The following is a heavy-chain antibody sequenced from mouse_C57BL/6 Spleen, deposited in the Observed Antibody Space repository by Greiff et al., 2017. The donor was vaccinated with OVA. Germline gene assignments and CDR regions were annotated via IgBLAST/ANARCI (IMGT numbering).Heavy chain of an antibody. CDR1: GFTFSSYA. V-gene: IGHV5-4*03. CDR2: ISDGGSYT. J-gene: IGHJ3*01. CDR3: ARGVYDYDWFAY. D-gene: IGHD2-4*01. Sequence: EVMLVESGGGLVKPGGSLKLSCAASGFTFSSYAMSWVRQTPEKRLEWVATISDGGSYTYYPDNVKGRFTISRDNAKNNLYLQMSHLKSEDTAMYYCARGVYDYDWFAYWGQGTLVTVSA.